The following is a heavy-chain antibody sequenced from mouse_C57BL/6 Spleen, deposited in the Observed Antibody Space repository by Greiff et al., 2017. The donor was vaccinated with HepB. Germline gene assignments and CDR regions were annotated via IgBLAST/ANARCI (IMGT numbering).Heavy chain of an antibody. CDR3: TSGRGAY. CDR1: GFNIKDDY. CDR2: IDPENGDT. Sequence: SGAELVRPGASVKLSCTASGFNIKDDYMHWVKQRPEQGLEWIGWIDPENGDTEYASKFQGKATITADTSSNTAYLQLSSLTSEDTAVYYCTSGRGAYWGQGTLVTVSA. V-gene: IGHV14-4*01. J-gene: IGHJ3*01.